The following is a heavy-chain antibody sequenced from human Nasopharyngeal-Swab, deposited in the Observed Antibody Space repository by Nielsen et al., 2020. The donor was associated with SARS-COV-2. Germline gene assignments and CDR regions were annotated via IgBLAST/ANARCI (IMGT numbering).Heavy chain of an antibody. D-gene: IGHD7-27*01. CDR2: VYYSGSA. CDR3: ARSPGYYFDF. CDR1: GGSIGCYY. V-gene: IGHV4-59*01. J-gene: IGHJ4*02. Sequence: SETLSLTCTVSGGSIGCYYWSWIRQPPGGGLEWIAYVYYSGSANYNPSFKSRATISVDSSKKQLSLKLSSVTAADTAVYYCARSPGYYFDFWGQGTLITVSS.